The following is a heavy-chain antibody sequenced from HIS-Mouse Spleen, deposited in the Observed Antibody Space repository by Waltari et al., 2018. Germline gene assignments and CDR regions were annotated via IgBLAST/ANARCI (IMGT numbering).Heavy chain of an antibody. V-gene: IGHV3-30-3*01. CDR2: ISYDGSNK. CDR1: GFTCSSYA. Sequence: SAAGFTCSSYAMHWVRQSPGKGLEWVAVISYDGSNKYYADSVKGRFTISRDNSKNTLYLQMNSLRAEDTAVYYCARRRSYFDYWGQGTLVTVSS. CDR3: ARRRSYFDY. J-gene: IGHJ4*02.